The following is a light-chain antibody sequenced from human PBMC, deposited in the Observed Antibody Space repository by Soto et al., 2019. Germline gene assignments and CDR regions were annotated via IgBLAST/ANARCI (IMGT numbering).Light chain of an antibody. CDR1: QDIRNF. CDR2: AAS. V-gene: IGKV1-27*01. CDR3: QKYSSVPV. J-gene: IGKJ3*01. Sequence: DIQMTQSPPSLSASVGDRVTITCRASQDIRNFVAWYQQKPGKAPKLLIYAASTLQSGVPSRFSDSGSGTAFTLTINSLQPEDVATYSCQKYSSVPVFGPGPKVDIK.